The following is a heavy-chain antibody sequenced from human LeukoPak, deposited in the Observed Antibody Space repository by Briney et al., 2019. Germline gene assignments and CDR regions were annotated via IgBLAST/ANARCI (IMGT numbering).Heavy chain of an antibody. CDR3: AKDFYRLGEFDAFDN. CDR1: GFTFDDYA. Sequence: GGSLRLSCAASGFTFDDYAMHWVRQAPGKGLEWVSGISWSSGRIGYADSVKGRFTISRGNAKNSLYLQMNSLRVEDAALYYCAKDFYRLGEFDAFDNWGQGTMVTVSS. D-gene: IGHD3-16*01. CDR2: ISWSSGRI. V-gene: IGHV3-9*01. J-gene: IGHJ3*02.